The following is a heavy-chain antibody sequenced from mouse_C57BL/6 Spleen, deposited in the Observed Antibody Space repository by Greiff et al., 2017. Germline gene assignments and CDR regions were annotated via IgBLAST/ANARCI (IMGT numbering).Heavy chain of an antibody. Sequence: VQLQQPGAELVMPGASVKLSCKASGYTFTSYWMHWVKQRPGQGLEWIGEIDPSDSYTNYNQKFKGKSTLTVDKSSSTAYMQLSSLTSEDSAVYYCARYGNYGNYYAMDYWGQGTSVTVSS. V-gene: IGHV1-69*01. CDR2: IDPSDSYT. CDR3: ARYGNYGNYYAMDY. D-gene: IGHD2-1*01. CDR1: GYTFTSYW. J-gene: IGHJ4*01.